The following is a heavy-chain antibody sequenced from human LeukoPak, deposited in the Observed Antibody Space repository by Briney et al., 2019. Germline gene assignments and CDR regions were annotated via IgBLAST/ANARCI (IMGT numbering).Heavy chain of an antibody. CDR3: VCYIVGAKRSFDY. CDR1: GFTFSSYS. V-gene: IGHV3-21*01. J-gene: IGHJ4*02. Sequence: GGSLRLSCAASGFTFSSYSMNWVRQAPGKGLEWVSSISSSSSYIYYADSVKGRFAISRDNAQNSLYLQVNSLRAEDTAVYYCVCYIVGAKRSFDYWGLGTLVTVSS. CDR2: ISSSSSYI. D-gene: IGHD1-26*01.